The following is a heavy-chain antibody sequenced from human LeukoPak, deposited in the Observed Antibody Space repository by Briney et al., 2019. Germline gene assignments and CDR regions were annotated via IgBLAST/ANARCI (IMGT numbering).Heavy chain of an antibody. V-gene: IGHV1-24*01. CDR1: GYTLTELS. J-gene: IGHJ3*02. Sequence: ASVKVSCKVSGYTLTELSMHWVRQAPGKGLEWMGGFDPEDGETIYAQKFQGRVTMTEDTSTDTAYMELSSLRSEDTAVYYCATESITIFGVVISWYAFDIWGQGTMVTVSS. CDR3: ATESITIFGVVISWYAFDI. D-gene: IGHD3-3*01. CDR2: FDPEDGET.